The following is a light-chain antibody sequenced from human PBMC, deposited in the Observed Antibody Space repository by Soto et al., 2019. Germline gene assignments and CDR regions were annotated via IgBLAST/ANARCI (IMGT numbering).Light chain of an antibody. CDR2: DAS. Sequence: EIVLTQSPATLSLSPGERATLSCRASQSVGSYFAWYQQKPGQAPRLLIYDASNRATGIPARFSGSGSGTDFTLNISSIESEDFAVYYCQQRSSWPLTFGQGT. CDR1: QSVGSY. V-gene: IGKV3-11*01. J-gene: IGKJ1*01. CDR3: QQRSSWPLT.